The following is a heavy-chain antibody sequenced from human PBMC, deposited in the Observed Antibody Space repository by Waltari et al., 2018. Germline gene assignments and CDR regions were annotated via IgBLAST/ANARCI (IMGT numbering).Heavy chain of an antibody. V-gene: IGHV3-30-3*01. CDR2: ISYDGSNK. CDR1: GFPFSPYT. Sequence: QVQLVASGGGVVQPGRSLRLSCAAAGFPFSPYTMHWVRPAPGKGLEWVAVISYDGSNKYYADSVKGRFTISRDNSKNTLYLQMNTLRAEDTAVYYCARGGRSDFAHGFDIWGQGTMVTVSS. CDR3: ARGGRSDFAHGFDI. D-gene: IGHD2-21*02. J-gene: IGHJ3*02.